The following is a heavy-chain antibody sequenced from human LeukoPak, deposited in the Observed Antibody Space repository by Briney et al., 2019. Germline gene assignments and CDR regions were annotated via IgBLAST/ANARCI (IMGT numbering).Heavy chain of an antibody. J-gene: IGHJ6*02. D-gene: IGHD5-18*01. V-gene: IGHV4-59*11. CDR3: ARGNVNTAWNYFGMDV. CDR1: GGSISSHF. Sequence: SETLSLACTVSGGSISSHFWSWVRQPPGKGLELIAYIYSTGNINYNPSLKSRVSMSVDTSKNQLSLNLNSVTAADTAVYYCARGNVNTAWNYFGMDVWGQGTTVTVSS. CDR2: IYSTGNI.